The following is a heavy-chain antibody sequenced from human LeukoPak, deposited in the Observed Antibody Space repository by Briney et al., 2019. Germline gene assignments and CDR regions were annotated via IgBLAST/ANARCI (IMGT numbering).Heavy chain of an antibody. V-gene: IGHV3-20*04. CDR2: INWNGGST. CDR3: ARRRAQNPRYCSSTSCYGYFDY. Sequence: GGSLRLSCAASGFTFDDYGMSWVRQAPGKGLEWVSGINWNGGSTGYADSVKGRFTISRDNAKNSLYLQMNSLRAEDTAVYYCARRRAQNPRYCSSTSCYGYFDYWGQGTLVTVSS. J-gene: IGHJ4*02. D-gene: IGHD2-2*01. CDR1: GFTFDDYG.